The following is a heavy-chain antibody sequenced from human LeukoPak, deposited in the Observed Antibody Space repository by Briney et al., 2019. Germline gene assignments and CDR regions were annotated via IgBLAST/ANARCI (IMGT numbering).Heavy chain of an antibody. CDR2: ISASDTKT. Sequence: GGSLRLSCAASGFTFNNYAVSWVRQAPGRGLEWVSGISASDTKTYYADSVKGRFTISRDNSRNTFYLQMTSLRVEDTAVYYCSKDPVQHGNGLYWFDPWGQGTVVTVFS. J-gene: IGHJ5*02. CDR3: SKDPVQHGNGLYWFDP. D-gene: IGHD1-1*01. V-gene: IGHV3-23*01. CDR1: GFTFNNYA.